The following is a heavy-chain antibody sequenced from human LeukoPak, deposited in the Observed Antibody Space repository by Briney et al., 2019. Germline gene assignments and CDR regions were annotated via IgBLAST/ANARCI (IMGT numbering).Heavy chain of an antibody. CDR2: ISSSSSYI. CDR1: GFTFSSYS. J-gene: IGHJ4*02. Sequence: GGSLRLSCAASGFTFSSYSMNWVRQAPGKGLEWVSSISSSSSYIYYADSVKGRFTISRDNSKNTLYLQMNSLRTEDTAVYYCVRDGSSWGNFDYWGQGTLVSVSS. V-gene: IGHV3-21*01. D-gene: IGHD7-27*01. CDR3: VRDGSSWGNFDY.